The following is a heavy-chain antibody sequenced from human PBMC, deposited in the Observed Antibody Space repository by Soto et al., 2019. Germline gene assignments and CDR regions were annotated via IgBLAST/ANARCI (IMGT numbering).Heavy chain of an antibody. D-gene: IGHD2-8*01. V-gene: IGHV1-18*01. CDR3: AREYCANAVCYLPDY. J-gene: IGHJ4*02. CDR2: ISGYIDNT. Sequence: QVQLVQSGAEVKKPGASVKVSCKASDYTFTTYGITWVRQAPGQGLEWMGWISGYIDNTYYTQKLQGRVNMTTDTSTSTAYMELTSLRSDDTAVYYCAREYCANAVCYLPDYWGQGTLVTVSS. CDR1: DYTFTTYG.